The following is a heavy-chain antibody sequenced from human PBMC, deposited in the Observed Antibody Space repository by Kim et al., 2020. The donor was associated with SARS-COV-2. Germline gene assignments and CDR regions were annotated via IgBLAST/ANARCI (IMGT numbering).Heavy chain of an antibody. J-gene: IGHJ6*02. D-gene: IGHD3-10*01. V-gene: IGHV3-21*01. CDR1: GFTFSSYS. CDR2: ISSSSSYI. Sequence: GGSLRLSCAASGFTFSSYSMNWVRQAPGKGLEWVSSISSSSSYIYYADSVKGRFTISRDNAKNSLYLQMNSLRAEDTAVYYCARWKVSDYYGSGRGMDVWGQGTTVTVSS. CDR3: ARWKVSDYYGSGRGMDV.